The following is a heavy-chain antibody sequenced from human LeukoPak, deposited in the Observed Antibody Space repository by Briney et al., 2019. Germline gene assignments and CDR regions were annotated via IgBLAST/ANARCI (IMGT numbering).Heavy chain of an antibody. CDR3: AKGRSSWYSTYFGY. J-gene: IGHJ4*02. D-gene: IGHD6-13*01. V-gene: IGHV3-23*01. Sequence: GGSLRLPCAASGFTFSSYAMSWVRQAPGKGLEWVSAISGSGGSTYYADSVKGRFTISRDNSKNTLYLQMNSLRAEDTAVYYCAKGRSSWYSTYFGYWGQGTLVTVSS. CDR2: ISGSGGST. CDR1: GFTFSSYA.